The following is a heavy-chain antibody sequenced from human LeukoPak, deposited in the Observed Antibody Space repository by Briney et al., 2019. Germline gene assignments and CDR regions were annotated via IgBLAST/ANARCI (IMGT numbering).Heavy chain of an antibody. D-gene: IGHD3-10*01. CDR2: IYYSGST. Sequence: SETLSLTCTVSGGSISSGDYYWSWIRQPPGKGLEWIGYIYYSGSTYYNPSLKSRVTISVDTSKNQFSLKLSSVTAADTAVYYCARGAYYGSGSYYNANFDYWGQGTLVTVSS. CDR1: GGSISSGDYY. J-gene: IGHJ4*02. CDR3: ARGAYYGSGSYYNANFDY. V-gene: IGHV4-30-4*01.